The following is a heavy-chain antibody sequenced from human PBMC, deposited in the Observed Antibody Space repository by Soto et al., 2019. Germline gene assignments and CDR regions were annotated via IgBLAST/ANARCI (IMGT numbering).Heavy chain of an antibody. J-gene: IGHJ4*02. CDR3: AKDLVGDVSLRD. Sequence: QVQLVESGGGVVQPGRSLRLSCAASGFTFSSYGMHWVRQAPGKGLEWVAVISYDGSNKYYADSVKGRFTISRDNSKNTLYLQMNSLRAEDTAVYYCAKDLVGDVSLRDWGQGTLVNVSS. D-gene: IGHD3-10*01. CDR1: GFTFSSYG. V-gene: IGHV3-30*18. CDR2: ISYDGSNK.